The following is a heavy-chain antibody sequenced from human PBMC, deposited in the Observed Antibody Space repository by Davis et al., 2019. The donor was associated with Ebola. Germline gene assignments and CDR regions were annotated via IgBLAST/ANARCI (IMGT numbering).Heavy chain of an antibody. CDR3: ARDRTAMVGRDGMDV. CDR1: GGTFSSYA. V-gene: IGHV1-69*04. CDR2: IIPILGIA. Sequence: SVKVSCKASGGTFSSYAISWVRQAPGQGLEWMGRIIPILGIANYAQKFQGRVTITADKSTSTAYMELSSLRSEDTAVYYCARDRTAMVGRDGMDVWGQGTTVTVS. J-gene: IGHJ6*02. D-gene: IGHD5-18*01.